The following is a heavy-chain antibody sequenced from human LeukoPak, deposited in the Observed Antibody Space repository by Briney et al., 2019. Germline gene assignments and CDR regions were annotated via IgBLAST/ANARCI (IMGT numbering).Heavy chain of an antibody. CDR3: AGGSGPLRPPVY. CDR1: GGSISSYY. V-gene: IGHV4-59*01. Sequence: PSETLSLTCTVSGGSISSYYWSWIRQPPGKGLEWIGYIYYSGSTNYNPPLKSRVPISVDTSKYPFSLQLSSVTAADTAVYYCAGGSGPLRPPVYWGQGTLVTVSS. CDR2: IYYSGST. J-gene: IGHJ4*02.